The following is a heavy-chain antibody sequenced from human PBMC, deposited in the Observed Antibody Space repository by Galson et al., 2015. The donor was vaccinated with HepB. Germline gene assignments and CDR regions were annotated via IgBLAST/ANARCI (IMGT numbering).Heavy chain of an antibody. CDR1: GFTFSNYG. D-gene: IGHD4-11*01. V-gene: IGHV3-30*02. J-gene: IGHJ4*02. CDR3: AKDASNYYIHY. CDR2: IGYDGSKK. Sequence: SLRLSCAASGFTFSNYGMHWVRQAPGKGLEWVAFIGYDGSKKYYADSVKGRFTISRDNSKNTLYLQMNSLRAEGTAVYYCAKDASNYYIHYWAQGTLVTISS.